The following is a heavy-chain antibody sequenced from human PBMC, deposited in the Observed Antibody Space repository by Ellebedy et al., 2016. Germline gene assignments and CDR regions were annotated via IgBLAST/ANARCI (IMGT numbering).Heavy chain of an antibody. Sequence: ASVKVSCXASGYTFTGYYMHWVRQAPGQGLEWMGWINPNSGGTNYAQKFQGRVTMTRDTSISTAYMELSRLRSDDTAVYYCARDEHCSGGSCYSFFAYWGQGTLVTVSS. CDR1: GYTFTGYY. V-gene: IGHV1-2*02. J-gene: IGHJ4*02. D-gene: IGHD2-15*01. CDR2: INPNSGGT. CDR3: ARDEHCSGGSCYSFFAY.